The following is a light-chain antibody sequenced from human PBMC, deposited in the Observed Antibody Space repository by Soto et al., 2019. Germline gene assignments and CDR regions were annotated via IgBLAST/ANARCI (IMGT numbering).Light chain of an antibody. CDR3: ASYTSSNIYV. Sequence: QSVLTQPASVSGSPGQSITIPCTGTGRDVGGYKYVSWYQHHPGKAPKVMIYEVSNRPSGVSHRFSASKSGNTASLTISGLQAEDEADYYCASYTSSNIYVFGTGTKVTV. V-gene: IGLV2-14*01. CDR2: EVS. J-gene: IGLJ1*01. CDR1: GRDVGGYKY.